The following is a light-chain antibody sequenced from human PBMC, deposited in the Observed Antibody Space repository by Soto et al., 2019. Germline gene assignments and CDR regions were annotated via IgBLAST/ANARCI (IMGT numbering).Light chain of an antibody. Sequence: DIQMTQSPSSLSASVRDRVTITCRASQSISSYLNWYQQKPGKAPKLLIFAASSLQSGVPSRFSGSGSGTDFTITISSLPTEDFATYYSQQSYSTPFTVGPGTKVDIK. J-gene: IGKJ3*01. V-gene: IGKV1-39*01. CDR2: AAS. CDR3: QQSYSTPFT. CDR1: QSISSY.